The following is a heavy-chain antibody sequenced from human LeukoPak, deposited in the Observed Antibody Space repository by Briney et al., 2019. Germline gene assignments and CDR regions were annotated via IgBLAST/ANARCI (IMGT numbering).Heavy chain of an antibody. CDR1: GGSISSSNW. D-gene: IGHD1-26*01. CDR2: IYHSGST. CDR3: ARETRLHSGSYSNDAFDI. V-gene: IGHV4-4*02. J-gene: IGHJ3*02. Sequence: PSGTLSLTCAVSGGSISSSNWWSWVRQPPGKGLEWIGEIYHSGSTNYNPSLKSRVTISVDKSKNQFSLKLSSVTAADTAVYYCARETRLHSGSYSNDAFDIWGQGTMVTVSS.